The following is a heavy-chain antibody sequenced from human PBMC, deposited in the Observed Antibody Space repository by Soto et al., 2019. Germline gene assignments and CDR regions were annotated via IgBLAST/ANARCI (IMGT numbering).Heavy chain of an antibody. CDR1: GDSISSYY. V-gene: IGHV4-59*01. CDR3: ARVSSWSSLYYFDY. D-gene: IGHD1-26*01. CDR2: IYYSGIT. Sequence: SETLSLTCTVSGDSISSYYWRWIRLPPGKGLEWIGYIYYSGITNYNPSLKSRVTISVDTSKNQFSLKLSSVTAADTAMYYCARVSSWSSLYYFDYWGQGTLVTVSS. J-gene: IGHJ4*02.